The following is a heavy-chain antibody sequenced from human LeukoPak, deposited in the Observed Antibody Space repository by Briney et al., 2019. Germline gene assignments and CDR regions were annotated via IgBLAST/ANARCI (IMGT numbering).Heavy chain of an antibody. J-gene: IGHJ4*02. V-gene: IGHV1-69*01. CDR3: AGGTTRVNPYDFWSGYPRGCFDY. Sequence: SVKVSCKASGGTFSSYAISWVRQAPGQGPEWMGGIIPIFGTANYAQKFQGRVTITADESTSTAYMELSSLRSEDTAVYYCAGGTTRVNPYDFWSGYPRGCFDYWGQGTLVTVSS. CDR2: IIPIFGTA. D-gene: IGHD3-3*01. CDR1: GGTFSSYA.